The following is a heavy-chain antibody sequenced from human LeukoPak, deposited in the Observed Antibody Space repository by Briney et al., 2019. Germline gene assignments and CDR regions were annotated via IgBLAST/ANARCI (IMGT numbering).Heavy chain of an antibody. D-gene: IGHD3-22*01. Sequence: PGGSLRLSCAASGFTVSDYSMTWVRQAPGKGLEWLSAISGSGSYTDYADSVKGRFTISKDNSKNTVYMRMSSLRAEDTALYYCAKRRYDSSGHFDSWGQGTLVTVSS. CDR1: GFTVSDYS. J-gene: IGHJ4*02. V-gene: IGHV3-23*01. CDR3: AKRRYDSSGHFDS. CDR2: ISGSGSYT.